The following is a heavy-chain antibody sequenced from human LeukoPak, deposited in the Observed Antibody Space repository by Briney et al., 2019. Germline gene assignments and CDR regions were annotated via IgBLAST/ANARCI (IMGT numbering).Heavy chain of an antibody. CDR1: GGSISSSSYY. Sequence: SETLSLTCTVSGGSISSSSYYWGWIRQPPGKGLEWIGSIYYSGSTYYNPSLKSRVTISVDTSKNQFSLKLSSVTAADTAVYYCARRLRWSHRAFDYWGQGTLVTVSS. V-gene: IGHV4-39*01. J-gene: IGHJ4*02. CDR2: IYYSGST. CDR3: ARRLRWSHRAFDY. D-gene: IGHD4-23*01.